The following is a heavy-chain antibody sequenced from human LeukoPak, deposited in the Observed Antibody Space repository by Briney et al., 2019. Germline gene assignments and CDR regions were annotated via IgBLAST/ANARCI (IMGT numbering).Heavy chain of an antibody. D-gene: IGHD2-15*01. CDR3: AREYCSGGSCYFDY. V-gene: IGHV4-34*01. CDR1: GGSFSGYY. J-gene: IGHJ4*02. Sequence: SETLSLTCAVYGGSFSGYYWSWIRQPPGKGLEWIGEINHSGSTNYNPPLKSRVTISVDTSKNQFSLKLSSVTAADTAVYYCAREYCSGGSCYFDYWGQGTLVTVSS. CDR2: INHSGST.